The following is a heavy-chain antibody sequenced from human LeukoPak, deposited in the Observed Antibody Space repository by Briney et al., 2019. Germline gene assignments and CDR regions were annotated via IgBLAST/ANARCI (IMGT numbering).Heavy chain of an antibody. V-gene: IGHV4-39*07. J-gene: IGHJ4*02. CDR1: GGSISSGSYY. CDR2: IYYSGST. Sequence: PSETLSLTCTVSGGSISSGSYYWSWIRQPPGKGLEWIGSIYYSGSTYYNPSLKSRVTISVDTSKNQFSLKLCSVTAADTAVYYCATKQWRRLNDYWGQGTLVTVSS. CDR3: ATKQWRRLNDY. D-gene: IGHD6-19*01.